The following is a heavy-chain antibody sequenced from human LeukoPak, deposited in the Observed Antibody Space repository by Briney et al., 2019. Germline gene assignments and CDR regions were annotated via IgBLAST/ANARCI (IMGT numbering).Heavy chain of an antibody. CDR2: ISGSGGST. Sequence: GGSLRLSCAASGFTFSSYAMSWVRQPPGKGLEWVSAISGSGGSTYYADSVKGRFTISRDNSKNTLYLQMNSLRAEDTAVYYCAKVLTPQYYYYYYMDVWGKGTTVTVSS. J-gene: IGHJ6*03. V-gene: IGHV3-23*01. CDR3: AKVLTPQYYYYYYMDV. CDR1: GFTFSSYA.